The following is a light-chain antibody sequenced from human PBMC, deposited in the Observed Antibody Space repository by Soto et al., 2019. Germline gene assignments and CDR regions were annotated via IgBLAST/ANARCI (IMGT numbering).Light chain of an antibody. CDR2: GAS. CDR3: QQYGSSRLT. CDR1: QSVSSSY. Sequence: EMVLTQSPGTLSLSPGERATLSCRASQSVSSSYLAWYQQKPGQAPRLLIDGASSRATGIPDRFSGSGSGTDFTLTISRVEPEDFAVYYCQQYGSSRLTFGGGTKVEIK. V-gene: IGKV3-20*01. J-gene: IGKJ4*01.